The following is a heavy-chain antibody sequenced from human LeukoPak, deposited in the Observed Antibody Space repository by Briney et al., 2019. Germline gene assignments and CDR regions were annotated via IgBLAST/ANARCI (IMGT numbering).Heavy chain of an antibody. V-gene: IGHV1-2*02. J-gene: IGHJ1*01. D-gene: IGHD2-2*01. Sequence: ASVKVSCKASGYTFTGDNMHWVRQAPGQGLEWMGWINPNSGGTNYAQKFQGRATMTRDTSISTAYMELSRPRSHDTAVYYCARARYCSSTSCQNSKTLAAPRAEYFQHWGQGTLVTVSS. CDR3: ARARYCSSTSCQNSKTLAAPRAEYFQH. CDR2: INPNSGGT. CDR1: GYTFTGDN.